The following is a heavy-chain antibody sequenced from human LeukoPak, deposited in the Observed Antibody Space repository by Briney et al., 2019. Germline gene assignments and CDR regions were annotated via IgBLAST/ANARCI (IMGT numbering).Heavy chain of an antibody. CDR2: IIPISGTA. D-gene: IGHD1-1*01. CDR1: GGTFSSYA. Sequence: SVKVSCKASGGTFSSYAISWVRQAPGQGLEWMGGIIPISGTANYAQKFQGRVTITADESTSTAYMELSSLRSEDTAVYYCARDGNFAPAADYYFDYWGQGTLVTVSS. CDR3: ARDGNFAPAADYYFDY. V-gene: IGHV1-69*13. J-gene: IGHJ4*02.